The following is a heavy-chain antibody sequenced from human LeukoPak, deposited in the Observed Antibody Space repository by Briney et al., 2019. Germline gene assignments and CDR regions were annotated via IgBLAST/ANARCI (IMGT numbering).Heavy chain of an antibody. V-gene: IGHV4-59*01. CDR3: ARGGGYASPIGY. Sequence: PSETLSLTCTLSGGSISTYYWSWIRQPPGKGLEWIGYIYHSGSTNFNPSLKSRVTISVDTSKNQFSLKLSSVTAADTAVYYCARGGGYASPIGYWGQGALVTVSS. CDR2: IYHSGST. D-gene: IGHD5-12*01. J-gene: IGHJ4*02. CDR1: GGSISTYY.